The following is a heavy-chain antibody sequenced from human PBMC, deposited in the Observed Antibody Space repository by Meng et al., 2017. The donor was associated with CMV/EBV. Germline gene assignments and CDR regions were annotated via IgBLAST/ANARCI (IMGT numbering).Heavy chain of an antibody. CDR2: INHSGST. CDR1: GGSFSGYY. V-gene: IGHV4-34*01. Sequence: SETLSLTCAVYGGSFSGYYWSWIRQPPGKGLEWIGEINHSGSTNYNPSLKSRVTISVDTSKNQFTLKLSSVTAADTAVYYCARGRGSNDYWGQGTLVTVSS. D-gene: IGHD3-10*01. J-gene: IGHJ4*02. CDR3: ARGRGSNDY.